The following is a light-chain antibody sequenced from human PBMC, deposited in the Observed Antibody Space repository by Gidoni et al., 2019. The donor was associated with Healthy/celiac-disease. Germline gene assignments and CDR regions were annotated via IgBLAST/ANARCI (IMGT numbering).Light chain of an antibody. Sequence: SSELTQYPAVSVAWGQTVRITCQGDSLRSYYASWYKQKPGKAPVLVIYGKNNRPSGIPDRFSGSSSGNTASLTITGAQAEDEADYYCNSRDSSGNHVVFGGGTKLTVL. J-gene: IGLJ2*01. CDR2: GKN. CDR1: SLRSYY. V-gene: IGLV3-19*01. CDR3: NSRDSSGNHVV.